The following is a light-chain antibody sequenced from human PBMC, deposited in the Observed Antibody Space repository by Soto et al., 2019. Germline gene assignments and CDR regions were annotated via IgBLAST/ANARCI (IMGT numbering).Light chain of an antibody. V-gene: IGKV1-27*01. J-gene: IGKJ1*01. CDR2: AAS. CDR3: QKYDSAPT. Sequence: IRMTQSPSSFSASTGDRVTITCRPSQGIGRSLAWYQQKPGTVPKVLIYAASTLQSGVPSRFSGSGSGTYFTLTISSLQPEDVATYYCQKYDSAPTFGPGTKVDI. CDR1: QGIGRS.